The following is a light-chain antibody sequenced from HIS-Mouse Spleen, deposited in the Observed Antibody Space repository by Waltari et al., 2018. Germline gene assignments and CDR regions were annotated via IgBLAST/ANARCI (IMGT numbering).Light chain of an antibody. CDR1: SGDVGSYNL. CDR3: CSYAGSSTFVV. V-gene: IGLV2-23*01. CDR2: EGS. J-gene: IGLJ2*01. Sequence: QSALTQPASVSGSPGQSITISCTGTSGDVGSYNLVSWYQQHPGKAPKLMIYEGSKRPSGVSHRFSGSKSGNTASLTISGLQAEDEADYYCCSYAGSSTFVVFGGGTKLTVL.